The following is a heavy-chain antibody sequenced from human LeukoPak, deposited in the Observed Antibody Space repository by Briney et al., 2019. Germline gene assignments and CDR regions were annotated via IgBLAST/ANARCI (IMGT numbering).Heavy chain of an antibody. CDR2: IDPYTGNT. CDR3: AREYSASEH. Sequence: ASVKVSCKASGYSFVGYYLHWLRQAPGQALEWMSWIDPYTGNTHYAQKFQGRLTVTRDTSISTTYMELSWLTSDDTAMYYCAREYSASEHWGQGTLVTVSS. CDR1: GYSFVGYY. J-gene: IGHJ1*01. D-gene: IGHD5-12*01. V-gene: IGHV1-2*02.